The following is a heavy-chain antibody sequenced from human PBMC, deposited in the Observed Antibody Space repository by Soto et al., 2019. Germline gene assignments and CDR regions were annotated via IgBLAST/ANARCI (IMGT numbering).Heavy chain of an antibody. CDR3: AKDRFCSGGSCYTDF. CDR1: GGSISGYY. Sequence: SETLSLTCTVSGGSISGYYWSWIRQPPGKGLEYIGYIYYRGSTNYNPSLKSRVTMSVDTSRNLFSLKVNSVTAADTAVYYCAKDRFCSGGSCYTDFWGQGTLVTVSS. V-gene: IGHV4-59*01. D-gene: IGHD2-15*01. CDR2: IYYRGST. J-gene: IGHJ4*02.